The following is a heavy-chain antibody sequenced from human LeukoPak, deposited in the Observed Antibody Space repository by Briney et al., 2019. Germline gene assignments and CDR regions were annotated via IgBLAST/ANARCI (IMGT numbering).Heavy chain of an antibody. CDR3: ARDETRLGMVRGVIDY. V-gene: IGHV3-23*01. Sequence: PGGSLRLSCAASGFTFSSYAMSWVRQAPGKGLEWVSAISGSGGSTYYADSVKGRFTISRDNAKNSLYLQMNSLRAEDTAVYYCARDETRLGMVRGVIDYWGQGTLVTVSS. J-gene: IGHJ4*02. D-gene: IGHD3-10*01. CDR1: GFTFSSYA. CDR2: ISGSGGST.